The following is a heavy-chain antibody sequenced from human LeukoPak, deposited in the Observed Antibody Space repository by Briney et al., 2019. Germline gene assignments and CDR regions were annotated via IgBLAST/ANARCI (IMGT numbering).Heavy chain of an antibody. Sequence: PSETLSLTCTVSGGSISSYYWSWTRQPPGKGLEWIGYIYYSGSTNYNPSLKSRVTISVDTSKNQFSLKLSSVTAAGTAVYYCARDQEATVVKRGYYYYMDVWGKGTTVTISS. CDR3: ARDQEATVVKRGYYYYMDV. D-gene: IGHD4-23*01. V-gene: IGHV4-59*01. J-gene: IGHJ6*03. CDR2: IYYSGST. CDR1: GGSISSYY.